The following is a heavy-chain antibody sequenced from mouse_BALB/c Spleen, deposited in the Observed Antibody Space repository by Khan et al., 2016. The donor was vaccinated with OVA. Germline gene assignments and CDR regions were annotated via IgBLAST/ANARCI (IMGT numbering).Heavy chain of an antibody. CDR2: INPYNDGT. J-gene: IGHJ3*01. CDR1: GYTFTSYV. V-gene: IGHV1S136*01. D-gene: IGHD1-1*01. Sequence: EVQLQESGPELVKPGASVKMSCKASGYTFTSYVMHWVKQKPGQGLEWIGYINPYNDGTKYNEKFKGKATLTSDKSSSTAYMELSSLTSEDSAVXYCARREYFGSSSFAYWGQGTLVTVSA. CDR3: ARREYFGSSSFAY.